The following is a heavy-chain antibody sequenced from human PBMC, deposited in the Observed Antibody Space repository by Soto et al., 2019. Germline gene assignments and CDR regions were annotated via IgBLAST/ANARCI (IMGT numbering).Heavy chain of an antibody. J-gene: IGHJ5*02. D-gene: IGHD1-7*01. Sequence: GGSLRLSCAASGFTFSSYSMNWVRQAPGKGLEWVSSISSSSSYIYYADSVKGRFTISRDNAKNSLYLQMNSLRAEDTAVYYCAISIQLELDNWFDPWGQGTLVTVSS. CDR2: ISSSSSYI. CDR3: AISIQLELDNWFDP. V-gene: IGHV3-21*01. CDR1: GFTFSSYS.